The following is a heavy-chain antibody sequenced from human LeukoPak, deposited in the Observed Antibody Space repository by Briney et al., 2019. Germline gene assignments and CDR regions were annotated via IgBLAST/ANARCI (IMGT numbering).Heavy chain of an antibody. J-gene: IGHJ3*02. Sequence: PGGSLRLSCAASGFTFSSYSMNWVRQAPGKGLEWVSSISSSSSYIYYADSVKGRFTISRDNAKNSLYLQMNSLRAEDTAVYYCARDFTPYCGGDIICGAFDIWXXXTMVTVSX. CDR1: GFTFSSYS. D-gene: IGHD2-21*01. CDR2: ISSSSSYI. CDR3: ARDFTPYCGGDIICGAFDI. V-gene: IGHV3-21*01.